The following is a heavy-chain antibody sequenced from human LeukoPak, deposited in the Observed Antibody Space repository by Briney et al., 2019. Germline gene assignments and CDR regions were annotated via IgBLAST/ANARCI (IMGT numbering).Heavy chain of an antibody. Sequence: SGPTLVKPTQTLTLTCTFSGFSLSTGGVGVGWIRQPPGKALEWLALIYWDDDKRYSPSLKSRLTITKDTSKNQVVLTMTNMDPVDTATYYCAHSQLGIAVAGWVAFDIWGQGTMVTVSS. CDR3: AHSQLGIAVAGWVAFDI. CDR2: IYWDDDK. J-gene: IGHJ3*02. D-gene: IGHD6-19*01. V-gene: IGHV2-5*02. CDR1: GFSLSTGGVG.